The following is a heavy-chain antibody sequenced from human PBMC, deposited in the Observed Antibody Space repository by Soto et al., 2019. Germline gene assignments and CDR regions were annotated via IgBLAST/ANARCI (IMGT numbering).Heavy chain of an antibody. D-gene: IGHD2-15*01. V-gene: IGHV3-66*01. CDR3: AREPRYCRGGSCSITGDAYDI. Sequence: GGSLRLSCTASGFIVSDTYVNWVRQAPGKGLEWVSVISNRGDTHYADSVRGRFSLSRDISDNTLHLQMNNLRVEDTAVYYRAREPRYCRGGSCSITGDAYDIWGQGTMVTVSS. J-gene: IGHJ3*02. CDR1: GFIVSDTY. CDR2: ISNRGDT.